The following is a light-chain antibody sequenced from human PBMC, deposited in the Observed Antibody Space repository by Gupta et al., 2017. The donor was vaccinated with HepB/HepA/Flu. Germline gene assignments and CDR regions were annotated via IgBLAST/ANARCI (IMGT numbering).Light chain of an antibody. CDR3: QQDEIDST. J-gene: IGKJ2*01. CDR1: QSVNTW. Sequence: DIQMTQSPSTLSASVGDRVTITCRDSQSVNTWLAWYQQKPGKAPKLLIHQGSMVESGDSSRFSGSGSGREFTLTSSSRQPDDFATYYGQQDEIDSTFGQGTKLNIK. CDR2: QGS. V-gene: IGKV1-5*03.